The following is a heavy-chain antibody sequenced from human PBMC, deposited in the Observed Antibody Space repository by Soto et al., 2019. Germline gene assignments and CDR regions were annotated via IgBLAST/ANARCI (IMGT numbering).Heavy chain of an antibody. V-gene: IGHV4-59*08. CDR2: IYHTGST. J-gene: IGHJ3*02. D-gene: IGHD3-9*01. CDR3: ARAYYDILTGYYANI. CDR1: GGSISSYY. Sequence: SETLSLTCTVSGGSISSYYWSWIRQPPGKGLEWIGYIYHTGSTNYNPSLKSRVTISVDTSKKQFSLKLSSVTAADTAVYYCARAYYDILTGYYANIWGQGTMVTVSS.